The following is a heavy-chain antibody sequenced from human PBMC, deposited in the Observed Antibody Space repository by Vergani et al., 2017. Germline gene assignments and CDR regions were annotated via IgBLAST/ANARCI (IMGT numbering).Heavy chain of an antibody. Sequence: QVQLVESGGGVVQPGRSLRLSCAASGFTFSSYGMHWVRQAPGKGLEWVAVIWYDGSNKYYADSVKGRFTISRDNSKNTLYLKMNSLRAEDTAVYYCARDTRMTSVDGGNSRGFDYWGQGTLVTVSS. V-gene: IGHV3-33*01. CDR3: ARDTRMTSVDGGNSRGFDY. CDR2: IWYDGSNK. D-gene: IGHD4-23*01. J-gene: IGHJ4*02. CDR1: GFTFSSYG.